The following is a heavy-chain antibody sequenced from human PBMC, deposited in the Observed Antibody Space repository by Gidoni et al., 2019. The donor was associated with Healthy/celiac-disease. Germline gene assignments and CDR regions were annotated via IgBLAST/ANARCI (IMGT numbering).Heavy chain of an antibody. CDR1: GYTFTSYG. V-gene: IGHV1-18*01. J-gene: IGHJ6*02. D-gene: IGHD3-3*01. Sequence: QVQLVQSGAEVKKPGASVKVSCKASGYTFTSYGISWVRQAPGQGLEWMGWISAYNGNTNYAQKLQGRVTMTTDTSTSTAYMELRSLRSDDTAVYYCARDSGYYDFWSGPYYYGMDVWGQVTTVTVSS. CDR3: ARDSGYYDFWSGPYYYGMDV. CDR2: ISAYNGNT.